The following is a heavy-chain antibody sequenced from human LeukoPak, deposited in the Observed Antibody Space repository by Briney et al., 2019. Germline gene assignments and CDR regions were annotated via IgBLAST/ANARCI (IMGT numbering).Heavy chain of an antibody. J-gene: IGHJ1*01. V-gene: IGHV3-23*01. Sequence: RPGGSLRLSCAASGFTFSSYAMSWVRQAPGKGLEWVSAISGSGGSTYYADSVKGRFTISRDKSKNTLSLQMNSLRAEDTAVYYCAQQVGYCSSGSCYFTYWGQGTLVTVSS. D-gene: IGHD2-15*01. CDR2: ISGSGGST. CDR1: GFTFSSYA. CDR3: AQQVGYCSSGSCYFTY.